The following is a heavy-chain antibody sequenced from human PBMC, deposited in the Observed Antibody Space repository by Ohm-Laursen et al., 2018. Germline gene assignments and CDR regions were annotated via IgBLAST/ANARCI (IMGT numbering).Heavy chain of an antibody. CDR1: GFTFSSYW. CDR2: INSDGSST. V-gene: IGHV3-74*01. Sequence: SLRLSCSASGFTFSSYWMHWVRQAPGKGLVWVSRINSDGSSTSYADSVKGRFTISRDNAKNSLYLQMNNLRAEDTAVYYCARDGSHYFYYYYGIDVWGQGTTVTVSS. CDR3: ARDGSHYFYYYYGIDV. J-gene: IGHJ6*02. D-gene: IGHD1-26*01.